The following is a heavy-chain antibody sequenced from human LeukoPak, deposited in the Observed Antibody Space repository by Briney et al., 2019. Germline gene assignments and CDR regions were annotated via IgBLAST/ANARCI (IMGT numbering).Heavy chain of an antibody. CDR1: GFTFSSYW. Sequence: GGSLRLSCAASGFTFSSYWMHWVRQAPGKGLVWVSRINSDGSSTSYADSVKGRFTISRDNAMNTLYLQMNSLRAEDTAVYYCARDRPGTTGTTSGGGFDPWGQGTLVTVSS. V-gene: IGHV3-74*01. CDR2: INSDGSST. CDR3: ARDRPGTTGTTSGGGFDP. J-gene: IGHJ5*02. D-gene: IGHD1-1*01.